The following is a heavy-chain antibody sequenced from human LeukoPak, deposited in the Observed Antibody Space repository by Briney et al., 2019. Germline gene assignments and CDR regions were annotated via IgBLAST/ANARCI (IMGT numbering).Heavy chain of an antibody. CDR3: ARGLYYYDSSGYNY. Sequence: KPGGSLRLSCAASGFTFSSYSMNWVRQAPGKGLEWVSSISSSSSYIYYADSVKGRFTISRDNAKNSLYLQMNSLRAEDTAMYYCARGLYYYDSSGYNYWGQGTLVTVSS. CDR2: ISSSSSYI. D-gene: IGHD3-22*01. J-gene: IGHJ4*02. CDR1: GFTFSSYS. V-gene: IGHV3-21*01.